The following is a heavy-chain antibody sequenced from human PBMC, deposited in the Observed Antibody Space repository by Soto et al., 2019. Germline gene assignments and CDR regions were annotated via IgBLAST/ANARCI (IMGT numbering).Heavy chain of an antibody. CDR1: GGSISSDY. D-gene: IGHD1-26*01. J-gene: IGHJ4*02. Sequence: QVQLQESGPGLVKPSETLSLTCTVSGGSISSDYWRWILQPPGKGLEWIGYIYYSGSTNYNPSLKSRVTISVDTSKYQFSLKLSSVTAADTAVYYCARDGESGSYDYWGQGTLVTVSS. V-gene: IGHV4-59*01. CDR3: ARDGESGSYDY. CDR2: IYYSGST.